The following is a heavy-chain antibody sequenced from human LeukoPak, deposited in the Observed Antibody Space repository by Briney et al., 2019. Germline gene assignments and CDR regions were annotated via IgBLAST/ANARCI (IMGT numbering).Heavy chain of an antibody. CDR1: GGSISSYY. Sequence: SETLSLTCTVSGGSISSYYWSWIRQPPGKGLEWIGYIYYSGSTNYNPSPKSRVTISVDTSKNQFSLKLSSVTAADTAVYYCARHRRAVAGRFDYWGQGTLVTVSS. CDR2: IYYSGST. D-gene: IGHD6-19*01. CDR3: ARHRRAVAGRFDY. J-gene: IGHJ4*02. V-gene: IGHV4-59*08.